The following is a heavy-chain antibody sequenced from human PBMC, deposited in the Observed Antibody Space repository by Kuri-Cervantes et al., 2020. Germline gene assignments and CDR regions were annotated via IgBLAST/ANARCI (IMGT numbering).Heavy chain of an antibody. J-gene: IGHJ6*02. CDR3: AKDEGEMDV. V-gene: IGHV3-23*01. D-gene: IGHD2-21*01. CDR2: ISGSGGST. CDR1: GFTFSSYA. Sequence: ETLSLTCAASGFTFSSYAMSWVRQAPGKGLEWVSAISGSGGSTYYADSVKGRATISRENAKNSLNLQMNSLRAGDTAVYYCAKDEGEMDVWGQGTTVTVSS.